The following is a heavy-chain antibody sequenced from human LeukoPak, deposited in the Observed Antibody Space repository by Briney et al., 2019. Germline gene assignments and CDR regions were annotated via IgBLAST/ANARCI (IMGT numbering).Heavy chain of an antibody. D-gene: IGHD6-13*01. J-gene: IGHJ4*02. V-gene: IGHV4-39*01. Sequence: KPSETLSLTCTVSGGSISSSSYHWGWIRQPPGKGLEWIGSIYYSGSTYYNPSLKSRVTISVDTSKNQFSLKLSSVTAADTAVYYCASEYSSSWYVAYWGQGTLVTVSS. CDR1: GGSISSSSYH. CDR3: ASEYSSSWYVAY. CDR2: IYYSGST.